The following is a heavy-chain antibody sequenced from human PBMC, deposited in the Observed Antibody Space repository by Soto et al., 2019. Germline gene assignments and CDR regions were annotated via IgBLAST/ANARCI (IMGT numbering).Heavy chain of an antibody. CDR2: VSGSGGST. J-gene: IGHJ4*02. V-gene: IGHV3-23*01. CDR3: AKDLRPYSSGWYDYFDY. D-gene: IGHD6-19*01. Sequence: GGSLRLSCAASGFTVSSNYMSWVRQAPGKGLEWVSAVSGSGGSTYYADSVKGRFTISRDNSKNTLYLQMNSLRAEDTAVYYCAKDLRPYSSGWYDYFDYWGQGTLVTVSS. CDR1: GFTVSSNY.